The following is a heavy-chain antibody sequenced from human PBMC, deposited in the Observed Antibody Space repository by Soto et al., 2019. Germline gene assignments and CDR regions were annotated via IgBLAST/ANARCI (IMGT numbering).Heavy chain of an antibody. CDR1: GYPFTNND. V-gene: IGHV1-8*01. CDR3: ARMASFGSLNWFDP. CDR2: MNPGSGDT. J-gene: IGHJ5*02. Sequence: XSVKVSCKASGYPFTNNDISWVRQATGQGLEWMGWMNPGSGDTGYAQKFQGRVTMTRNISIATAYMELSSLRSEDTAIYYCARMASFGSLNWFDPWGQGTPVTVPS. D-gene: IGHD5-18*01.